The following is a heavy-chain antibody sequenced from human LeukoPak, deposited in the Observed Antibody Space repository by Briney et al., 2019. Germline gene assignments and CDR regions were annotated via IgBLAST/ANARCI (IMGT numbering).Heavy chain of an antibody. CDR2: INHSGST. CDR1: GGSFSGYY. V-gene: IGHV4-34*01. J-gene: IGHJ4*02. CDR3: ARNSGWSDY. D-gene: IGHD6-19*01. Sequence: SETLSLTCAVYGGSFSGYYWSWIRQPPGKGLEWIGEINHSGSTNYNPSLKSRVTISVDTSKNQFSLKLSSVTAADTAVYYCARNSGWSDYWGQGTLVTVSS.